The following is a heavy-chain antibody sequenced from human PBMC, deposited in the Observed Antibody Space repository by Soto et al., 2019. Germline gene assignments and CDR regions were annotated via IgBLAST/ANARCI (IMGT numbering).Heavy chain of an antibody. CDR2: ISYDGSNK. CDR1: GFTFSSYA. Sequence: QVQLVESGVGVVQPGRSLRLSCAASGFTFSSYAMHWVRQAPGKGLEWVAVISYDGSNKYYADSVKGRFTISRDNSKNTLYLQMNSLRAEDTAVYYCARGTHRYCSGGSCSYGMDVLGQGTTVTVSS. CDR3: ARGTHRYCSGGSCSYGMDV. D-gene: IGHD2-15*01. V-gene: IGHV3-30-3*01. J-gene: IGHJ6*02.